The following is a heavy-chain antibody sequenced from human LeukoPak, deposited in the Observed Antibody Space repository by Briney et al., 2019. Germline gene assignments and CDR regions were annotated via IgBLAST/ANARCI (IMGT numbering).Heavy chain of an antibody. Sequence: GGSLRLSCTASGFTFRDLAMNWVRQAPGKGLEWVSGISGSGGSTYYADSVKGRFTISRDNSKNTLYLQMNSLRAEDTAVYYCAKGPNYYGSGIYFDYWGQGTLVTVSS. CDR3: AKGPNYYGSGIYFDY. CDR2: ISGSGGST. D-gene: IGHD3-10*01. CDR1: GFTFRDLA. J-gene: IGHJ4*02. V-gene: IGHV3-23*01.